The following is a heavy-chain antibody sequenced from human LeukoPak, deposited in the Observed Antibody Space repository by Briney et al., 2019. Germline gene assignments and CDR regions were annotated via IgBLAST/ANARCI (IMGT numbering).Heavy chain of an antibody. CDR1: GGSISSSSYY. CDR2: IYYSGST. CDR3: ARASSSWGVHYYYMDV. V-gene: IGHV4-39*07. J-gene: IGHJ6*03. D-gene: IGHD6-13*01. Sequence: SETLSLTCTVSGGSISSSSYYWGWIRQPPGKGLEWIGSIYYSGSTNYNPSLKSRVTISVDTSKNQFSLKLSSVTAADTAVYYCARASSSWGVHYYYMDVWGKGTTVTISS.